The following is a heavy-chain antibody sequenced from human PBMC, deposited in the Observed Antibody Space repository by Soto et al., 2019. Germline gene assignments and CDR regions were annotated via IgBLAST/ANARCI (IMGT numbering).Heavy chain of an antibody. J-gene: IGHJ4*02. CDR3: ARTAKDYIWGSYRYYFDY. CDR2: IKQDGSEK. CDR1: GFTFSSYW. V-gene: IGHV3-7*01. Sequence: GGSLRLSCAASGFTFSSYWMSWVRQAPGKGLEWVANIKQDGSEKYYVDSVKGRFTISRDNAKNSLYLQMNSLRAEDTAVYYCARTAKDYIWGSYRYYFDYWGQGTLVTVSS. D-gene: IGHD3-16*02.